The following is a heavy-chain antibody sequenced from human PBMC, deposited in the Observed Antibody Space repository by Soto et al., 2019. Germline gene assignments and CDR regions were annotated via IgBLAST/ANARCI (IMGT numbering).Heavy chain of an antibody. V-gene: IGHV1-69*02. J-gene: IGHJ6*02. D-gene: IGHD5-12*01. CDR3: ASDQVRGYSGYDWGYYYGMDV. Sequence: ASVKVSCKASGGTLNSYTFSWVRQAPGQGLERTGRIIPMLGIANYAQKFQGRVTITADESTSTAYMELSSLRSEDTAVYYCASDQVRGYSGYDWGYYYGMDVWGQGTTVTVSS. CDR1: GGTLNSYT. CDR2: IIPMLGIA.